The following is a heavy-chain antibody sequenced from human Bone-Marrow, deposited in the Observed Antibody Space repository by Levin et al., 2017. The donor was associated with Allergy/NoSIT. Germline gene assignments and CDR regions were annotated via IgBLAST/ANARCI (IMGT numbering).Heavy chain of an antibody. CDR2: IYPGDSDT. J-gene: IGHJ4*02. D-gene: IGHD1-26*01. CDR3: ARQTSAGTLIDY. Sequence: SCKGSGYSFTNYWIAWVRQKPGKGLEWMGIIYPGDSDTRYSPSFQGQVTLSADKSANTAYLQWSSLKASDSAIYYCARQTSAGTLIDYWGQGTLVTASS. V-gene: IGHV5-51*01. CDR1: GYSFTNYW.